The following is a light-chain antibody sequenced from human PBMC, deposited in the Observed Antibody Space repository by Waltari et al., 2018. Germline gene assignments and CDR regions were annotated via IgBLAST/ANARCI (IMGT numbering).Light chain of an antibody. V-gene: IGLV2-8*01. CDR1: SSDVGGHNY. Sequence: QSALTQPPSASGSPGQSVTISCTGTSSDVGGHNYVSWYQQHPGKAPKLMIYEVSKRPSGVPERCSGSKSGNTASLTVSGLQAEDEADYYCSSYAGSNNVVFGGGTKLTVL. J-gene: IGLJ2*01. CDR3: SSYAGSNNVV. CDR2: EVS.